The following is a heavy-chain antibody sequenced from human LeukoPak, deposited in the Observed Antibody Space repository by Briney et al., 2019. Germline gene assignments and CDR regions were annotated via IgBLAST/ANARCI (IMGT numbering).Heavy chain of an antibody. Sequence: SETLSLTCTVSGGSISSYYWSWIRQPPGKGLEWIGEINHSGSTNYNPSLKSRVTISVDTSKNQFSLKLSSVTAADTAVYYCARSAYYGSGSLPYYYYMDVWGKGTTVTVSS. D-gene: IGHD3-10*01. CDR3: ARSAYYGSGSLPYYYYMDV. V-gene: IGHV4-34*01. J-gene: IGHJ6*03. CDR2: INHSGST. CDR1: GGSISSYY.